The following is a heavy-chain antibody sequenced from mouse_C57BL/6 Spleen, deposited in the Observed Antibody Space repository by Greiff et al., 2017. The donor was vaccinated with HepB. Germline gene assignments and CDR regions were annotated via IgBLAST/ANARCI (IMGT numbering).Heavy chain of an antibody. CDR1: GYTFTSYW. Sequence: VRLQQPGAELVKPGASVKLSCKASGYTFTSYWMHWVKQRPGQGLEWIGMIHPNSGSTNYNEKFKSKATLTVDKSSSTAYMQLSSLTSEDSAVYYCARGGYYGSSVYYFDYWGQGTTLTVSS. CDR3: ARGGYYGSSVYYFDY. CDR2: IHPNSGST. V-gene: IGHV1-64*01. D-gene: IGHD1-1*01. J-gene: IGHJ2*01.